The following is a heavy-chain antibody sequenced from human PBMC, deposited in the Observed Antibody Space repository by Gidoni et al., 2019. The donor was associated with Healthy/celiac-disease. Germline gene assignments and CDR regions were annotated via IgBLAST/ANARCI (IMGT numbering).Heavy chain of an antibody. CDR2: IYPGDSDT. CDR1: GYSLTSYW. V-gene: IGHV5-51*01. Sequence: EVQLVPSGAEVKKPGESLKISCKGSGYSLTSYWIGWVRQMPGKGLEWLGIIYPGDSDTRYSPSFQGQVTISADKSISTAYLQWSSLKASDTAMYYCAREGYYGSVSSYNWFDPCGQGTLVTVSS. D-gene: IGHD3-10*01. CDR3: AREGYYGSVSSYNWFDP. J-gene: IGHJ5*02.